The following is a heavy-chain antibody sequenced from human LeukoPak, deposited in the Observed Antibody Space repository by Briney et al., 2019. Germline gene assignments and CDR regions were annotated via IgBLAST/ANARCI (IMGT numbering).Heavy chain of an antibody. V-gene: IGHV4-4*09. CDR3: ARALRWYQKYWLDP. Sequence: SETLSLTCTVSGGSISSYYWSWIRQPPGKGLEWIGYIYTSGSTNYNPSLKSRVTISVDTSKNQFSLKLSSVTAADTVVYYCARALRWYQKYWLDPWGQGTLVTVSS. J-gene: IGHJ5*02. CDR2: IYTSGST. D-gene: IGHD4-23*01. CDR1: GGSISSYY.